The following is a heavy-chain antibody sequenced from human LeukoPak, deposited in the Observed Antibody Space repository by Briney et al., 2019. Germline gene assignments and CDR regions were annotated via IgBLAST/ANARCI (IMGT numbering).Heavy chain of an antibody. CDR3: ASDYYYDSSGYPHPGPDAFDI. V-gene: IGHV1-8*01. Sequence: ASVKVSCKASGYTFTSYDINWVRQATGQGLEWMGWMNPNSGNTGYAQKFQGRVTMTRNTSISTAYMELSSLRSEDTAVYYCASDYYYDSSGYPHPGPDAFDIWGQGTMVTVSS. D-gene: IGHD3-22*01. CDR1: GYTFTSYD. J-gene: IGHJ3*02. CDR2: MNPNSGNT.